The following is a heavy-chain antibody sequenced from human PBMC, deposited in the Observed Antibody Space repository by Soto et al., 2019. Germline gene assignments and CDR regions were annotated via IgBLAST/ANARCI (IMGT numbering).Heavy chain of an antibody. CDR2: IRGDGGDI. Sequence: EVHLVESGGDLVHPGGSLRLSCAASGFTFSYYWMHWVRQVPGKGLVWVSRIRGDGGDINYADSVKGRFTISRDNAKNTLSLQMNSLTAEDTALYYCARDQVAGSGSLDYWGQGTLVTVSS. J-gene: IGHJ4*02. D-gene: IGHD3-10*01. CDR1: GFTFSYYW. CDR3: ARDQVAGSGSLDY. V-gene: IGHV3-74*01.